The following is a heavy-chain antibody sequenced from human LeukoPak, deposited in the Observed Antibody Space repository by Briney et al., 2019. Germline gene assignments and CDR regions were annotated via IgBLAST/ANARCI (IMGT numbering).Heavy chain of an antibody. CDR3: ARGSGSSWPYYYYYGMDV. CDR1: GDSTSSFY. D-gene: IGHD6-13*01. J-gene: IGHJ6*02. Sequence: SETLSLTCIVSGDSTSSFYWNWIRQSAGKGLEWIGRFYNSGNIKFNPSLKSRVTMSVGTSQKQFSLKLSSVTAADTAVYYCARGSGSSWPYYYYYGMDVWGQGTTVTVSS. CDR2: FYNSGNI. V-gene: IGHV4-4*07.